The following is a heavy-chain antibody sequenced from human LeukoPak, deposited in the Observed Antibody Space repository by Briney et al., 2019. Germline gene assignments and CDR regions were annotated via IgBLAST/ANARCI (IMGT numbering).Heavy chain of an antibody. V-gene: IGHV1-18*01. CDR2: ISAYNGNT. J-gene: IGHJ3*02. CDR1: GYTFTSYG. CDR3: ARLLSVLRFLEWLPPDAFDI. Sequence: GASVKVSCKASGYTFTSYGISWVRQAPGQGLEWMGWISAYNGNTNYAQKLQGRVTMTTDTSTSTAYMELRSLRSDDTAVYYCARLLSVLRFLEWLPPDAFDIWGQGTMVTVSS. D-gene: IGHD3-3*01.